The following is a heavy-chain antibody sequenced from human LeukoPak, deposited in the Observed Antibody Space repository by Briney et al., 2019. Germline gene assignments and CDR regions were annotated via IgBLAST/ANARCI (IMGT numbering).Heavy chain of an antibody. CDR2: ISSSSSYI. D-gene: IGHD6-13*01. CDR1: GFTFSSYS. CDR3: ARDRSSTIEEYFDY. Sequence: PGGSLTLSCAASGFTFSSYSMNWVRQAPGKGLEWVSSISSSSSYIYYADSVKGRFTISRDNAKNSLYLQMNSLRAEDTAVYYCARDRSSTIEEYFDYWGQGTLVTVSS. J-gene: IGHJ4*02. V-gene: IGHV3-21*01.